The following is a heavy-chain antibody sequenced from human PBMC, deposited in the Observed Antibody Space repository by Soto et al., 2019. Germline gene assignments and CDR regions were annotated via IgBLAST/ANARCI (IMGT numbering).Heavy chain of an antibody. J-gene: IGHJ4*02. Sequence: QVQLVESGGGVVQPERSLRLSCAASGFTFNRQAMHWVRQAPGRGLEWVAVIWYHGIDKYYADSVKGRFTISRDNSKNTVYLQMNSLRGEDTAVYYCATGFLGLCTGGNCPLDYWGQGTLVTVSS. CDR1: GFTFNRQA. V-gene: IGHV3-33*01. CDR2: IWYHGIDK. CDR3: ATGFLGLCTGGNCPLDY. D-gene: IGHD2-15*01.